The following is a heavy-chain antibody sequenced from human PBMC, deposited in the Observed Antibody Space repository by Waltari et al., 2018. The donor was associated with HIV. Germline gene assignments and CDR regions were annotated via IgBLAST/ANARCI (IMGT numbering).Heavy chain of an antibody. D-gene: IGHD4-17*01. V-gene: IGHV4-61*02. CDR2: IYTSGST. CDR3: ARVSTVVTPYFDL. J-gene: IGHJ2*01. Sequence: QVQLQESGPGLVMPSQTLSLTCTVSGGSISSGSYYWSWIRQPAWKGLEWIGRIYTSGSTNYNPSLKSRVTISVDTSKNQFSLKLSSVTAADTAVYYCARVSTVVTPYFDLWGRGTLVTVSS. CDR1: GGSISSGSYY.